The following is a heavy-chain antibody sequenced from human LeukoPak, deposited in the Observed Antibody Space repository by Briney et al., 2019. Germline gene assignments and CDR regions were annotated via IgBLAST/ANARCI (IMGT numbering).Heavy chain of an antibody. CDR3: ARALGDFHPRYYSYGMDV. J-gene: IGHJ6*02. CDR2: ISSSSSYI. V-gene: IGHV3-21*01. CDR1: GFTFSSYS. Sequence: GGSLRLSCAASGFTFSSYSMNCVRQAPGKGLEWVSSISSSSSYIFYADSVKGRFTISRDNAKNSLSLQMTSLRAEDTAVYYCARALGDFHPRYYSYGMDVWGQGTTVTVSS. D-gene: IGHD3-3*01.